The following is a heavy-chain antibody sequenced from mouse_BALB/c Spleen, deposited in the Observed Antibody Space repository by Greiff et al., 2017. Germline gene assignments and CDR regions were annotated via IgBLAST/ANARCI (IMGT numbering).Heavy chain of an antibody. CDR2: INRNGGST. CDR1: GFTFSSYG. CDR3: AKEVRPYSNYVDYFDD. D-gene: IGHD2-5*01. V-gene: IGHV5-6-3*01. J-gene: IGHJ2*01. Sequence: EVQVVESGGGLVQPGGSLKLSCAASGFTFSSYGMSWVRQTPDKRLELVATINRNGGSTYYPDSVKGRFTISRDNAKNTLYLQMSSLKSEDTAMYYCAKEVRPYSNYVDYFDDWGQGTTLTVSS.